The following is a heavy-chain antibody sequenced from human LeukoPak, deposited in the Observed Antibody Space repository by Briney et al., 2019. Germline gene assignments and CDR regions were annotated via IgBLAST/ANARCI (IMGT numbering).Heavy chain of an antibody. Sequence: GASVKVSCKASGGAFTNYAISWVRQAPGQGLEWMGGINPIFGTADYAQKFQGRVTITADESTSTAYMELSSLRSGDTAVYYCARDYQGGYGDKTVDYWGQGTLGTVSS. CDR3: ARDYQGGYGDKTVDY. CDR2: INPIFGTA. D-gene: IGHD5-18*01. J-gene: IGHJ4*02. V-gene: IGHV1-69*13. CDR1: GGAFTNYA.